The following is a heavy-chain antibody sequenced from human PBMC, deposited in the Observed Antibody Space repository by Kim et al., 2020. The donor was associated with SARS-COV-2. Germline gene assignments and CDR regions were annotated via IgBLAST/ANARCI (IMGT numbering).Heavy chain of an antibody. V-gene: IGHV3-7*03. CDR1: GFTFSSYW. J-gene: IGHJ4*02. CDR3: ARDNGITIFGIPRPGSYYFDY. Sequence: GGSLRLSCAASGFTFSSYWMSWVRQAPGKGLEWVANIKQDGSEKYYVDSVKGRFTISRDNAKNSLYLQMNSLRAEDTAVYYCARDNGITIFGIPRPGSYYFDYWGQGTLVTVSS. D-gene: IGHD3-3*01. CDR2: IKQDGSEK.